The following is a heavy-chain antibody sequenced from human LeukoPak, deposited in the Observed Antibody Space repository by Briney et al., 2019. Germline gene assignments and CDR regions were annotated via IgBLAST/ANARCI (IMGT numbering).Heavy chain of an antibody. D-gene: IGHD1-26*01. J-gene: IGHJ4*01. V-gene: IGHV3-30*03. Sequence: GGSLRLSCAASGFPFTNYGMHWVRQAPGKGLEWVALISYDGSNKYYADSVKGRFTISRDNSKKTLYLQMNSLRHEDTAVYYCAGGTYHGDYWGHGTQVTVSS. CDR3: AGGTYHGDY. CDR1: GFPFTNYG. CDR2: ISYDGSNK.